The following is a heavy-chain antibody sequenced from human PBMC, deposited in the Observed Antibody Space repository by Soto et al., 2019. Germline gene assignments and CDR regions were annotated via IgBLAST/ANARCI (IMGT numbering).Heavy chain of an antibody. CDR1: AFTFSNSA. CDR2: ISYVGSYR. CDR3: ARDPDYDLSWLDP. Sequence: PVGPLRLSCAASAFTFSNSAMVWVRPDLSKGLDWVALISYVGSYRYYADSLRGRFTTSRDNPKNILYLQLNSQRADDTAVYYCARDPDYDLSWLDPWRQGPLVT. J-gene: IGHJ5*02. V-gene: IGHV3-30*03. D-gene: IGHD3-22*01.